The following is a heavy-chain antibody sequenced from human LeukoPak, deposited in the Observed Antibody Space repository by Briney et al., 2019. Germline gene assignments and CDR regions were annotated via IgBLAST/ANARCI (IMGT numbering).Heavy chain of an antibody. Sequence: GGSLRLSCVASGFTFSSYAMSWVRQAPGKGLEWVSAISGSGGSTYYADSVKGRFTISRDNSKNTLYLQMNSLRAEDTAVYYCAREISGSLGYFDYWGQGTLVTVSS. J-gene: IGHJ4*02. CDR3: AREISGSLGYFDY. V-gene: IGHV3-23*01. CDR1: GFTFSSYA. D-gene: IGHD1-26*01. CDR2: ISGSGGST.